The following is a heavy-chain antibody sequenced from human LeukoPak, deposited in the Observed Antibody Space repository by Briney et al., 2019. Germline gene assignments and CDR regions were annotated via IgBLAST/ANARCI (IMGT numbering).Heavy chain of an antibody. D-gene: IGHD3-9*01. V-gene: IGHV1-3*01. J-gene: IGHJ4*02. CDR3: ARIPIGTRPGFDY. Sequence: ASVTVSCTASGYTFTSYAMHWVRQAPGQRLEWMGWINAGNGNTKYSQKFQGRVTITRDTSASTAYMELSSLRSVDTAVYYCARIPIGTRPGFDYWGQGTLVTVSS. CDR1: GYTFTSYA. CDR2: INAGNGNT.